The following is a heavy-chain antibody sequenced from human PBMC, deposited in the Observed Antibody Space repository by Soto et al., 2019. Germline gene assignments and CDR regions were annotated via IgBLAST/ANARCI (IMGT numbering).Heavy chain of an antibody. J-gene: IGHJ4*02. CDR1: GYTFTSYA. CDR3: ARDLQADY. V-gene: IGHV1-3*01. Sequence: QVQLVQSGAEVKKPGASVKVSCKASGYTFTSYAMHWVRQAPGQMVEWMGWLNAGNGNTQYSQKVQGRVTPPRDTSASTAYMELSSLRSEDTAVYYWARDLQADYWPQGTLVTVSS. CDR2: LNAGNGNT.